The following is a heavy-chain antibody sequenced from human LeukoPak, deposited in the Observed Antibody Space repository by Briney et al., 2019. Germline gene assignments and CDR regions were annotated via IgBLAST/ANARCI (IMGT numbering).Heavy chain of an antibody. V-gene: IGHV3-21*01. CDR1: GFTFSNYS. CDR2: IRSSSSDI. CDR3: ARVLDLFVSGTRYFDY. J-gene: IGHJ4*02. D-gene: IGHD3-10*01. Sequence: GGSLRLSCAVSGFTFSNYSMSWVRQAPGKGLEWVSSIRSSSSDIYYADSVKGRFTISRDNAKSSLFLQMNSLRAEDTAVYYCARVLDLFVSGTRYFDYWGQGTLVTVSS.